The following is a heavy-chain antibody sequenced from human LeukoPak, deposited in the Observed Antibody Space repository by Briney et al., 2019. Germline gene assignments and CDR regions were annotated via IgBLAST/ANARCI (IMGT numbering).Heavy chain of an antibody. D-gene: IGHD4-17*01. Sequence: SETLSLTCSVSGGSISSYYWSWIRQPAGKGLEWIGRIYTSGSTNYNPSLKSRVTMSVDTSKNQFSLKLSSVTAADTAVYYCARDQLDYDDYATAWFDPWGQGTLVTVSS. J-gene: IGHJ5*02. V-gene: IGHV4-4*07. CDR1: GGSISSYY. CDR3: ARDQLDYDDYATAWFDP. CDR2: IYTSGST.